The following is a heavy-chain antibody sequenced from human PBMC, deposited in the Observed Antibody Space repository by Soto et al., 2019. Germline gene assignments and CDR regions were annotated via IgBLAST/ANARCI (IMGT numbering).Heavy chain of an antibody. J-gene: IGHJ1*01. D-gene: IGHD3-16*01. CDR2: TSYDGSNN. V-gene: IGHV3-33*05. Sequence: VPLVESGGGVVQPGSSLRVSCVGSGFTFRSYVIHWVRQAPGKGLEWVALTSYDGSNNYYDDSVRGRFTISRDNSRNTVDLQMDSLRLEDTALYYCARWATTGGLDVWGQGTLVSVSS. CDR3: ARWATTGGLDV. CDR1: GFTFRSYV.